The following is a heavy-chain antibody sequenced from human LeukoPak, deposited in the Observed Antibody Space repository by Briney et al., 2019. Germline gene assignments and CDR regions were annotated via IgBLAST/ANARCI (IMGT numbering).Heavy chain of an antibody. V-gene: IGHV3-21*04. CDR1: GFTFSNYS. CDR3: ARGGWYDPRGDY. D-gene: IGHD6-19*01. CDR2: ISSSSSYI. Sequence: GGSLRLSCSASGFTFSNYSISWVRQAPGKGLEWVSSISSSSSYIYYADSVKGRFTISRDNAKNSLYLQMNSLRAEDTAVYYCARGGWYDPRGDYWGQGTLVTVSS. J-gene: IGHJ4*02.